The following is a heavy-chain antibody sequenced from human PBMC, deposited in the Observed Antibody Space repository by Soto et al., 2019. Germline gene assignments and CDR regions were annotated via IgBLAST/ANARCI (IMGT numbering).Heavy chain of an antibody. CDR1: GFTFSSYG. D-gene: IGHD5-12*01. CDR3: AKVPIIYSGYDAQDY. V-gene: IGHV3-30*18. J-gene: IGHJ4*02. Sequence: QVQLVESGGGVVQPGRSLRLSCAASGFTFSSYGMHWVRQAPGKGLEWVAVISYDGSNKYYADSVKGRFTISRDNSKNTLYLQMNSLRAEDTAAYYCAKVPIIYSGYDAQDYWGQGTLVTVSS. CDR2: ISYDGSNK.